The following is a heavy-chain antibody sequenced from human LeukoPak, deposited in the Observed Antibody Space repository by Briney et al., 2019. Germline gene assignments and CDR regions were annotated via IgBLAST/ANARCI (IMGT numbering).Heavy chain of an antibody. CDR3: ASILQWLAFDY. V-gene: IGHV4-39*01. CDR1: GGSISSSSYY. CDR2: IYYSGST. Sequence: PSETLSLTCTVSGGSISSSSYYWGWIRQPPGKGLEWIGSIYYSGSTYYNPSLKSRVTISVDTSKNQFSLKLSSVTAADTAVYYCASILQWLAFDYWGQGTLVTVSS. D-gene: IGHD6-19*01. J-gene: IGHJ4*02.